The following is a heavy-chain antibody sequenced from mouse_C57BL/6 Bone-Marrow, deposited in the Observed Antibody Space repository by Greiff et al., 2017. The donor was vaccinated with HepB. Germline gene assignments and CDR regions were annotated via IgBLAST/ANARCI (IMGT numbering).Heavy chain of an antibody. J-gene: IGHJ2*01. Sequence: VQLQESGAELARPGASVKMSCKASSYTFTSYTMHWVKQRPGQGLEWIGYINPSSGYTKYNQKFKDKATLTADKSSSTAYMQLSSLTSEDSAVYYCALYDYDYFDYWGQGTTLTVSS. D-gene: IGHD2-4*01. CDR1: SYTFTSYT. CDR2: INPSSGYT. V-gene: IGHV1-4*01. CDR3: ALYDYDYFDY.